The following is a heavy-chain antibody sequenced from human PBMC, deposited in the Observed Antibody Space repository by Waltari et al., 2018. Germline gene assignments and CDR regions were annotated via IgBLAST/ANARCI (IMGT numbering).Heavy chain of an antibody. CDR3: TRDYSDSAYPQNHYYGLDS. V-gene: IGHV3-49*04. CDR1: GFTFSDHY. CDR2: IRSKAYGGTA. Sequence: EVQLVASGGGLVQPGGSLRLSCAASGFTFSDHYIYWVRQAPGKGLEWVGFIRSKAYGGTAEYAASLKGRFTISRDDSKNIAYLQMNSLKTEDTAMYYCTRDYSDSAYPQNHYYGLDSWGQGVVVTVSS. D-gene: IGHD3-22*01. J-gene: IGHJ6*02.